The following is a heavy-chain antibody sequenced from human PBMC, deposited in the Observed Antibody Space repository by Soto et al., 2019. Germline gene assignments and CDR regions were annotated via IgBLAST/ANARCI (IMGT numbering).Heavy chain of an antibody. CDR3: ASSPGSAYDAFDI. V-gene: IGHV5-51*01. J-gene: IGHJ3*02. CDR2: IYPGDSDT. CDR1: GYSFTSYW. D-gene: IGHD6-6*01. Sequence: GESLKISCNGSGYSFTSYWIGWVRQMPWKGLEWMGIIYPGDSDTRYSPSFQGQVTISADKSISTAYLQWSSLKASDTAMYYCASSPGSAYDAFDIWGQGTMVTVSS.